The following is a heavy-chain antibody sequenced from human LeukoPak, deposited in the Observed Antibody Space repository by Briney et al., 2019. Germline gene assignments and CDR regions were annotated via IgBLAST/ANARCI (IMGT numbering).Heavy chain of an antibody. CDR3: ARAYCGGDCYSNWFDP. J-gene: IGHJ5*02. Sequence: PSETLSLTCTVSGGSISSYYWSWIRQPPGKGLKWIGYFYYRGSTNYNPSLRSRVTISVDTPKNQFSLKLTSVTAADAAVYYCARAYCGGDCYSNWFDPWGQGTLVTVSS. D-gene: IGHD2-21*02. CDR2: FYYRGST. CDR1: GGSISSYY. V-gene: IGHV4-59*12.